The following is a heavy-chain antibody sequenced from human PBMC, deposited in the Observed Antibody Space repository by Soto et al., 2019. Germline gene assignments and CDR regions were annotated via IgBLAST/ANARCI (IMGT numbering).Heavy chain of an antibody. J-gene: IGHJ5*02. CDR2: MNPGSGKT. Sequence: QVQLVQSGAEVREPGASVRVSCKASGYTFVNFDISWVRQAAGQGVEWLGWMNPGSGKTGYASKFQGRVAMTRDASTGTFHLEVSSLTSDDTAVYYCARMASAGTLNWFDPWGQGTLVTVSS. CDR3: ARMASAGTLNWFDP. V-gene: IGHV1-8*02. CDR1: GYTFVNFD. D-gene: IGHD6-13*01.